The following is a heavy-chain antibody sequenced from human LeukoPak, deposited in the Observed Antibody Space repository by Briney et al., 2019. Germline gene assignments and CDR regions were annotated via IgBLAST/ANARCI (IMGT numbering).Heavy chain of an antibody. CDR3: AREGQAANYYGMDV. CDR1: GYTFTSYA. V-gene: IGHV7-4-1*02. CDR2: INTNTGNP. J-gene: IGHJ6*02. Sequence: ASVKVSCKASGYTFTSYAMHWVRQAPGQGLEWMGWINTNTGNPTYAQGFTGRFVFSLDTSVSTAYLQISSLKAEDTAVYYCAREGQAANYYGMDVWGQGTTVTVSS.